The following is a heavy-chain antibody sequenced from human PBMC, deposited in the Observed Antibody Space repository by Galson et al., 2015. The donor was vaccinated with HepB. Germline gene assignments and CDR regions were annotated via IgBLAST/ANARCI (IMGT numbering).Heavy chain of an antibody. CDR1: GFTFSSYG. V-gene: IGHV3-33*01. CDR3: ATDLKGYSYGTLPTRAFDY. Sequence: SLRLSCAASGFTFSSYGMHWVRQAPGKGLEWVAVIWYDGSNKYYADFVKGRFTISRDNSRNTLYLQMNSLRAEDTAVYYCATDLKGYSYGTLPTRAFDYWGQGTLVTVSS. CDR2: IWYDGSNK. J-gene: IGHJ4*02. D-gene: IGHD5-18*01.